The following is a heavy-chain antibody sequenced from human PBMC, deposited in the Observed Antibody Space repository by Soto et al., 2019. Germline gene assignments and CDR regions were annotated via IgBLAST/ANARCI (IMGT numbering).Heavy chain of an antibody. CDR2: IYYSGST. V-gene: IGHV4-59*01. J-gene: IGHJ4*02. D-gene: IGHD4-17*01. Sequence: KTSETLSLTCTVYGGSIRSYYWSWLRQPPGKGLEWIGNIYYSGSTNYNPSRKSRVTMSVDMSKNQVSLKLSSVTAADTAVYYCTRVGGYYGDYPNFDYWGQGALVTVSS. CDR1: GGSIRSYY. CDR3: TRVGGYYGDYPNFDY.